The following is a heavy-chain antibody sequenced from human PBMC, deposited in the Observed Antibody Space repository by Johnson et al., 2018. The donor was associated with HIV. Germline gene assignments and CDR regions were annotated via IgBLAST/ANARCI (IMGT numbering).Heavy chain of an antibody. V-gene: IGHV3-30*04. Sequence: QVQPVESGGGVVQPGRSLRLSCAASGFTFSSYAMHWVRQAPGKGLEWVAVISYDGSNKYYADSVKGRFTISRDNSKNTLYLQMNSLRAEDTAVYYCARDKGNYDILTGYYNVGAFDIWGQGTMVTVSS. J-gene: IGHJ3*02. CDR1: GFTFSSYA. D-gene: IGHD3-9*01. CDR3: ARDKGNYDILTGYYNVGAFDI. CDR2: ISYDGSNK.